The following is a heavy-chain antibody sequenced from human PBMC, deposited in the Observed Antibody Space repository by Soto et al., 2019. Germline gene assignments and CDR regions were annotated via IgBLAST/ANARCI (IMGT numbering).Heavy chain of an antibody. V-gene: IGHV4-59*01. CDR3: ARATYYYGRSGYLYYFDD. D-gene: IGHD3-22*01. CDR2: IYYNGNT. J-gene: IGHJ4*02. Sequence: LSLTCTVSGGSISSYYWSWIRQPPGKGLEWIGYIYYNGNTNYNPSLKSRVTISVDTSKNQFSLKLSSVTAADTAVYYCARATYYYGRSGYLYYFDDWGQGALVTVSS. CDR1: GGSISSYY.